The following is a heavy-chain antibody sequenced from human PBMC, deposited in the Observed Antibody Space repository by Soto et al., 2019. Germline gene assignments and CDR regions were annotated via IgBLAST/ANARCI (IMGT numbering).Heavy chain of an antibody. CDR1: GGSIGSSTYY. Sequence: QLQLQESGPGLVKPSETLSLTCTASGGSIGSSTYYRGWIRQPPGKGLEWIGSIYYSGSTYYNPSLKSRVTISVDTSKNQLSLKLSSVTAAATAVYYCARHGNGWYVDLWGRVTLVTVSS. CDR2: IYYSGST. D-gene: IGHD1-1*01. CDR3: ARHGNGWYVDL. J-gene: IGHJ2*01. V-gene: IGHV4-39*01.